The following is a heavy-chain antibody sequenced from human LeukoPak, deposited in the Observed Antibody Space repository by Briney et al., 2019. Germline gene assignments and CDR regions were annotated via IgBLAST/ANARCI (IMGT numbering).Heavy chain of an antibody. D-gene: IGHD4-23*01. J-gene: IGHJ4*02. CDR2: IYIDGSGT. CDR1: GFTFSNYW. V-gene: IGHV3-74*01. CDR3: ARLGEDNRAVMTTVVTDDLDY. Sequence: HPGGSLRLSCAASGFTFSNYWMHWVRQAPGKGLVWVSRIYIDGSGTVYAGSVKGRFTISRDNAKNTLYLQMNSLRAEDTAVYYCARLGEDNRAVMTTVVTDDLDYWGQGTLVTVSS.